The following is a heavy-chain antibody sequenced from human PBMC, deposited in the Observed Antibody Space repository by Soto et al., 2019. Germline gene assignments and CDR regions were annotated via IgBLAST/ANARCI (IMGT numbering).Heavy chain of an antibody. CDR2: INPSGGST. V-gene: IGHV1-46*01. CDR3: ARDLWVYPDYDQGTTEYNWFDP. J-gene: IGHJ5*02. D-gene: IGHD1-7*01. Sequence: ASVKVSCKASGYTFTSYYMHWVRQAPGQGLEWMGIINPSGGSTSYAQKFQGRVTMTRDTSTSTVYMELSSLRSEDTAVYYCARDLWVYPDYDQGTTEYNWFDPWGQGTLVTVSS. CDR1: GYTFTSYY.